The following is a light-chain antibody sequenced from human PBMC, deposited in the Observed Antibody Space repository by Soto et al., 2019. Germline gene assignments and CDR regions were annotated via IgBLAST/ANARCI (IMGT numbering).Light chain of an antibody. CDR2: VAS. V-gene: IGKV3-20*01. J-gene: IGKJ1*01. Sequence: EIVLTQSPDTLSLSPGERATLSCRASQNVSSSNLAWYQHKPGQAPRLLIYVASRRATGIPDRFSGSGSGTEFTLTITRLEPEDFAVYYCQQHGSGPWTFGQGTKVEIK. CDR3: QQHGSGPWT. CDR1: QNVSSSN.